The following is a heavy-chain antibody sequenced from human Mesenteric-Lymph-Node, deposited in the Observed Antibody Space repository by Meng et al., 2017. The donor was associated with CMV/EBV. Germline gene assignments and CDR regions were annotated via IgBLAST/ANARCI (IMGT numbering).Heavy chain of an antibody. V-gene: IGHV3-30*04. Sequence: GESLKISCAASGFTFSSYAMHWVRQAPGKGLEWVAVISYVGTNKYYADSVKGRFTISRDNSKNTLYLQMNSLRAEDTAVYYCARDRYPVPGPYYGMDVWGQGTTVTVSS. J-gene: IGHJ6*02. CDR2: ISYVGTNK. CDR3: ARDRYPVPGPYYGMDV. CDR1: GFTFSSYA. D-gene: IGHD1-1*01.